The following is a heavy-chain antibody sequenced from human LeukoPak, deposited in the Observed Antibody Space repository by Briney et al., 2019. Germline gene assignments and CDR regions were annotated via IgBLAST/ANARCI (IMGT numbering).Heavy chain of an antibody. J-gene: IGHJ4*02. CDR1: GGSISNNY. CDR3: AKYGGSGWVIDY. Sequence: SETLSLTCTVSGGSISNNYWTWIRPPPGKGLEWIGYIYYNGATSYNPSLKSRVTISVDTSKNQFSLKLTSVTAADTAVYYCAKYGGSGWVIDYWGQGTLVTVSS. CDR2: IYYNGAT. D-gene: IGHD6-19*01. V-gene: IGHV4-59*08.